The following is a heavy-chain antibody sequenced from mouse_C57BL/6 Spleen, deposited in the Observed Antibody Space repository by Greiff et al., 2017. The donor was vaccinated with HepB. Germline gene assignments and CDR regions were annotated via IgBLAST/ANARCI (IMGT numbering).Heavy chain of an antibody. D-gene: IGHD1-1*01. J-gene: IGHJ3*01. Sequence: EVQLQQSGPELVKPEASVKISCKASGYTFTDYYMNWVKQSHGKSLEWIGDINPNNGGTSYNQKFKGKATLTVEKSSSTAYMELRSLTSDDSAVYYCAKEGGFYYGSSPGFAYWGQGTLVTVSA. CDR2: INPNNGGT. CDR3: AKEGGFYYGSSPGFAY. V-gene: IGHV1-26*01. CDR1: GYTFTDYY.